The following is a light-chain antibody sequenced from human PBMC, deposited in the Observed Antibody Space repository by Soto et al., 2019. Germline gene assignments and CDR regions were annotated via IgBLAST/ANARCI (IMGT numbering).Light chain of an antibody. J-gene: IGKJ5*01. CDR2: GAS. V-gene: IGKV3-20*01. Sequence: EIVLTQSPGTLSLSPGETATLSCRASQSVSSSYLAWYQQKPGQAPRLLIHGASSRATGIPDRISGSGSGTDFTLTISRLEPEDFAVYYCQQYGSSPITFGQGTRLENK. CDR1: QSVSSSY. CDR3: QQYGSSPIT.